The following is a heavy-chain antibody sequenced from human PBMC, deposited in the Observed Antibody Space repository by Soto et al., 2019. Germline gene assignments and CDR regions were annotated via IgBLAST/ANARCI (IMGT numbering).Heavy chain of an antibody. J-gene: IGHJ4*02. CDR3: ARAVAVPADFDY. V-gene: IGHV1-3*05. Sequence: QVQLVQSGAEEKKPGASVKASCKASGYTFTGYAMHWVRQAPGQRLEWMGWINGGNGNTKYSQKFQGRVTITRDTSASTAYMELSSLRSEDTAVYYCARAVAVPADFDYWGQGTLVTVSS. CDR2: INGGNGNT. D-gene: IGHD6-19*01. CDR1: GYTFTGYA.